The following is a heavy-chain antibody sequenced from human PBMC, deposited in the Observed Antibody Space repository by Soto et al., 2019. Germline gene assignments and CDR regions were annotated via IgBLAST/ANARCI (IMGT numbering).Heavy chain of an antibody. CDR3: ARVPYGGSYWREFDY. CDR1: GFTFSSHG. CDR2: IWYEGRNE. Sequence: QPGGSLRLSCEGSGFTFSSHGMHWVRQAPGKGLEWVAVIWYEGRNEYYADSVKGRFTISRDNAKNSLYLQMNSLRADDTAVYYCARVPYGGSYWREFDYWGQGTLVTVSS. J-gene: IGHJ4*02. D-gene: IGHD1-26*01. V-gene: IGHV3-33*01.